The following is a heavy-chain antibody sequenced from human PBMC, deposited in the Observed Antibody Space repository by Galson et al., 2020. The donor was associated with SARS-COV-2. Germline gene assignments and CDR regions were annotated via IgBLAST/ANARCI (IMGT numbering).Heavy chain of an antibody. D-gene: IGHD2-2*01. Sequence: GTLRLSCSASGFIFSDYAMHWVRQAPGKGLEYVSALSPNGGTSFYADSVNGRFTMSRDNSKNMFYLQMTALRLEDTALYYCLSYSSTRQNHWGQGTRVTVSS. CDR3: LSYSSTRQNH. V-gene: IGHV3-64D*06. CDR2: LSPNGGTS. J-gene: IGHJ5*02. CDR1: GFIFSDYA.